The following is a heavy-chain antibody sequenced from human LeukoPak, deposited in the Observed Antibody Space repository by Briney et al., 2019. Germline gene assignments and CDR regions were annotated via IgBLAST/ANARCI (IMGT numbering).Heavy chain of an antibody. CDR3: AKDGTNVDIVATDSYYFDY. D-gene: IGHD5-12*01. J-gene: IGHJ4*02. CDR1: GFTFDDYA. V-gene: IGHV3-9*01. CDR2: ISWNSGSI. Sequence: GRSLRLSCAASGFTFDDYAMHWVRQAPGKGLEWVSGISWNSGSIGYADSVKGRFTISRDNAKNSLYLQMNSLRAEDTALYCCAKDGTNVDIVATDSYYFDYWGQGTLVTVSS.